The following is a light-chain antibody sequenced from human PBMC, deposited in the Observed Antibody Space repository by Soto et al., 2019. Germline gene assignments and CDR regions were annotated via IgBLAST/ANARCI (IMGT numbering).Light chain of an antibody. CDR3: QQRNNWPPDIT. Sequence: EIVLTQSPVTLSLSPGDRATLSCRASQTVSTYLAWYQQKPGQAPRLLIYDASNRATGIPARFSGSGAGTVYTPTNTNLEPEDFAVYYCQQRNNWPPDITFGQGTRL. CDR2: DAS. V-gene: IGKV3-11*01. CDR1: QTVSTY. J-gene: IGKJ5*01.